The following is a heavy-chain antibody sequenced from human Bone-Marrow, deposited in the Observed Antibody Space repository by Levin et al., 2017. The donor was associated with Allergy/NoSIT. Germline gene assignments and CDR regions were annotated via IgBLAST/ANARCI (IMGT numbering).Heavy chain of an antibody. V-gene: IGHV3-9*01. CDR3: ASLTYYYDSSGYYYGNY. J-gene: IGHJ4*02. D-gene: IGHD3-22*01. CDR1: GFTFDDYA. CDR2: ISWNSGSI. Sequence: SGGSLRLSCAASGFTFDDYAMHWVRQAPGKGLEWVSGISWNSGSIGYADSVKGRFTISRDNAKNSLYLQMNSLRAEDTALYYCASLTYYYDSSGYYYGNYWGQGTLVTVSS.